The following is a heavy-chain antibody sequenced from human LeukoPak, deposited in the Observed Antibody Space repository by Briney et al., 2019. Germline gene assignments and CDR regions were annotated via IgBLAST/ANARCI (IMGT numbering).Heavy chain of an antibody. CDR1: GFTFSSYA. CDR3: AKAGDGYDAFDIDY. CDR2: ISGSGSST. J-gene: IGHJ4*02. V-gene: IGHV3-23*01. Sequence: GGSLRLSCAASGFTFSSYAMSWVRQAPGKGLEWVSAISGSGSSTYYADSVKGRFTISRDNSKNTLYLQMNSLRAEDTAVYYCAKAGDGYDAFDIDYWGQGTLVTVSS. D-gene: IGHD5-18*01.